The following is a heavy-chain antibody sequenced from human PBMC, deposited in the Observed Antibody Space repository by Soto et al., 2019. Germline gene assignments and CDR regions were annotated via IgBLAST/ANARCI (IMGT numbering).Heavy chain of an antibody. V-gene: IGHV3-30-3*01. Sequence: QVQLVESGGGVVQPGRSLRLSCAASGFTFSSYAMHCVRQAPGKGLEWVAVISYDGSNKYYADSVKGRFTISRDNSKNTLYLQMNSLRAEDTAVYYCASLYDFWSGMDYWGQGTLVTVSS. CDR3: ASLYDFWSGMDY. J-gene: IGHJ4*02. D-gene: IGHD3-3*01. CDR2: ISYDGSNK. CDR1: GFTFSSYA.